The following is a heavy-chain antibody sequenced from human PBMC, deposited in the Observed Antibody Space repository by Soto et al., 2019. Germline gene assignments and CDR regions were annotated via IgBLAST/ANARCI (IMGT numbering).Heavy chain of an antibody. CDR2: MNPGSGDT. CDR3: ARMATFGSLNWFDP. CDR1: GYSFTNND. J-gene: IGHJ5*02. V-gene: IGHV1-8*01. D-gene: IGHD3-16*01. Sequence: QVQLVQSGAEVREPGASVKVSCKASGYSFTNNDVSWVRQATGQGLEWMGWMNPGSGDTGYAQKFQGRVTMTRHISKATAYMELSSLRSDDTAIYYCARMATFGSLNWFDPWGQGTLVTVSS.